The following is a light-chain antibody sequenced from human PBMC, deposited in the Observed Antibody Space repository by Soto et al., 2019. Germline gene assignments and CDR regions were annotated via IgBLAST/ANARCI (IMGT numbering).Light chain of an antibody. CDR3: SSYTRSSTLAV. J-gene: IGLJ2*01. V-gene: IGLV2-14*01. CDR1: SNDVGGYNY. CDR2: EVN. Sequence: QSVLTQPASVSGSPGQSITISCTGTSNDVGGYNYVSWYQQHPGKVPKLMIYEVNNRPLGVSNRFSGSKSGNTASLTISGLQAEDEADYYCSSYTRSSTLAVFGGGTKVTVL.